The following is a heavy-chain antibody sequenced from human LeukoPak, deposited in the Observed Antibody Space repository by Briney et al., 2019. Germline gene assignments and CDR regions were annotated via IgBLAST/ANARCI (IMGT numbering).Heavy chain of an antibody. J-gene: IGHJ4*02. CDR2: INHSGST. CDR3: ARGWRRYYFDY. D-gene: IGHD3-3*01. CDR1: GGSFSGYY. V-gene: IGHV4-34*01. Sequence: KTSETLSLTCAVYGGSFSGYYWSWIRQPPGKGLEWIGEINHSGSTNYNPSLKSRVTISVDTSKNQFSLKLSSVTAADTAVYYCARGWRRYYFDYWGQGTLVTVSS.